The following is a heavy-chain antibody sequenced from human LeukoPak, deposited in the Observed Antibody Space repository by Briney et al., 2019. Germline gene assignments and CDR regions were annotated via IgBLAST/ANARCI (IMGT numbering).Heavy chain of an antibody. CDR2: INPNSGGT. CDR3: ARGSITMVRGVIDYYYGMDV. J-gene: IGHJ6*02. V-gene: IGHV1-2*04. Sequence: GASVKVSCKASGYTFTGYCMRWVRQAPGQGLEWMGWINPNSGGTNYAQKFQGWVTMTRDTSISTAYMELSRLRSDDTAVYYCARGSITMVRGVIDYYYGMDVWGQGTTVTVSS. CDR1: GYTFTGYC. D-gene: IGHD3-10*01.